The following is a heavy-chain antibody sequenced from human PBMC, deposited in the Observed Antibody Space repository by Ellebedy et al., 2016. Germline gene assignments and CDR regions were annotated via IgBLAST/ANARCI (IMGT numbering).Heavy chain of an antibody. D-gene: IGHD3-9*01. Sequence: GGSLRLSCAASGFIFSSYAMNWVRQAPGKGLEWVSGISDSGANTKYADSVKGRFTISRDNSKNTLYLQMNSLRAEDTAVYYCARDILTGSDYWGQGTLVTVSS. CDR2: ISDSGANT. CDR1: GFIFSSYA. V-gene: IGHV3-23*01. CDR3: ARDILTGSDY. J-gene: IGHJ4*02.